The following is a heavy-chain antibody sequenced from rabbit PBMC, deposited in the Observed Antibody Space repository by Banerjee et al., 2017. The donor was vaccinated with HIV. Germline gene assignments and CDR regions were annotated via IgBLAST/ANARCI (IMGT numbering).Heavy chain of an antibody. V-gene: IGHV1S40*01. CDR1: GFSFSNKYV. Sequence: QSLEESGGDLVKPEGSLTLTCTASGFSFSNKYVMCWVRQAPGKGLEWIACINTSSGNTVYARWAKGRFTISKTSSTTVTLQMTSLTAADTATYFCARRGYISSGVYDLWGQGTLVTVS. CDR3: ARRGYISSGVYDL. D-gene: IGHD1-1*01. J-gene: IGHJ4*01. CDR2: INTSSGNT.